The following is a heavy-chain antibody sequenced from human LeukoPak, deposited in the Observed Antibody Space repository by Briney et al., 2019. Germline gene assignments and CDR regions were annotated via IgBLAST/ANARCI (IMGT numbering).Heavy chain of an antibody. CDR1: GYTFTSYD. Sequence: ASVKVSCKASGYTFTSYDINWVRQATGQGLEWMAWMNPNSGNTGYAQKFQDKVTLTRDTSTNTAYMELSSLSSEDTAFYFCVRGGGYYDSASNDFVRPPESWGQGTLVIVSS. CDR2: MNPNSGNT. CDR3: VRGGGYYDSASNDFVRPPES. J-gene: IGHJ5*02. D-gene: IGHD3-22*01. V-gene: IGHV1-8*01.